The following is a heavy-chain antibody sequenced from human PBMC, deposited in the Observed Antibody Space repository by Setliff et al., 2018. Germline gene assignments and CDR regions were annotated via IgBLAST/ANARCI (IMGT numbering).Heavy chain of an antibody. CDR1: GYPFAGYY. D-gene: IGHD3-16*01. J-gene: IGHJ4*02. CDR2: IDPKSGRT. V-gene: IGHV1-2*02. Sequence: ASVKVSCKTSGYPFAGYYIHWMRQAPGQGPEWMGWIDPKSGRTKYAVKFQGRVTMTRDTSINTIYMEVSSLTSDDTAMYYCAKQGDLAFDYWGQGTQVTVSS. CDR3: AKQGDLAFDY.